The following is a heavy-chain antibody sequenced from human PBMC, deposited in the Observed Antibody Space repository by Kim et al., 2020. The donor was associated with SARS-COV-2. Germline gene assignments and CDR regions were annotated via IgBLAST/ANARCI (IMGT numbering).Heavy chain of an antibody. CDR3: AKYERCMDV. D-gene: IGHD3-3*01. Sequence: GGSLRLSCAASGFTFSSYAMSWVRQAPGKGLEWVSGFSNSGRNIYYADSVKGRFTISRDNSKNTLDLQMNSLSAEDTAVYYCAKYERCMDVWGEGSRV. J-gene: IGHJ6*02. CDR1: GFTFSSYA. CDR2: FSNSGRNI. V-gene: IGHV3-23*01.